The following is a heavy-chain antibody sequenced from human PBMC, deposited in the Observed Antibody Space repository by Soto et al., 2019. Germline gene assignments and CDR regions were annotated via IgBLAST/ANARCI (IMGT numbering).Heavy chain of an antibody. CDR3: ARPSSYCGGDCYSPPDAFDI. CDR1: GYSFTSYW. Sequence: GESLKISCKGSGYSFTSYWIGWVRQMPGKVLEWMGIIYPGDSDTRYSPSFQGQVTISADKSISTAYLQWSSLKASDTAMYYCARPSSYCGGDCYSPPDAFDIWGQGXMVTVSS. J-gene: IGHJ3*02. V-gene: IGHV5-51*01. CDR2: IYPGDSDT. D-gene: IGHD2-21*02.